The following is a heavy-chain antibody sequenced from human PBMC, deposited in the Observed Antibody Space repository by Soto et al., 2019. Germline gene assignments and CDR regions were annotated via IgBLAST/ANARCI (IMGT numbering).Heavy chain of an antibody. CDR2: IYYRGST. CDR3: ARDGREASGMDV. V-gene: IGHV4-59*11. J-gene: IGHJ6*02. CDR1: GGSLSSHY. D-gene: IGHD1-26*01. Sequence: XTLSLPCTVSGGSLSSHYWSWVRQAPGKGLELIGHIYYRGSTSYNPSLRSRSTISVDTSNNQFSLKMNSVTTADTAVYYCARDGREASGMDVWGQGTKGTVSS.